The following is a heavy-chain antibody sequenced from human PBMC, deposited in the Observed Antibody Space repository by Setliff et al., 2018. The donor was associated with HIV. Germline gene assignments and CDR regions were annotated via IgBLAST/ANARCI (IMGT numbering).Heavy chain of an antibody. Sequence: SENLSLTCTVSGGSIRSGNYYWNWIRQHSGKGLEWIGYIYHSGSRYYNPSLRSRVTISVDTSKNQFSLKLTSVTVADTAVYYGARGDIVVVGLDYWGQGTLVTVSS. D-gene: IGHD2-21*01. CDR2: IYHSGSR. V-gene: IGHV4-31*03. CDR3: ARGDIVVVGLDY. CDR1: GGSIRSGNYY. J-gene: IGHJ4*02.